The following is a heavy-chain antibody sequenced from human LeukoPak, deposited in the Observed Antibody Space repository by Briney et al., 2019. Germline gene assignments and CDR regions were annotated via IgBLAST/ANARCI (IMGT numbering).Heavy chain of an antibody. CDR1: GYTFTSYG. Sequence: GASVKVSCKASGYTFTSYGISWVRQAPGQGLEWMGWISAYNGNTNYAQKLQGRVTMTTDTSTSTAYMELRSLRSDDTAVYYCARDVRGITMIVALGYWGQGTLVTVSS. CDR3: ARDVRGITMIVALGY. CDR2: ISAYNGNT. V-gene: IGHV1-18*01. J-gene: IGHJ4*02. D-gene: IGHD3-22*01.